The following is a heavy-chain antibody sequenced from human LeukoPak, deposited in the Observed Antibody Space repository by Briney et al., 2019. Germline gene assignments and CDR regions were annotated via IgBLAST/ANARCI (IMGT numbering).Heavy chain of an antibody. CDR1: GFIFNNFA. V-gene: IGHV3-23*01. CDR2: VSINGTSP. Sequence: GGCLRLSCAASGFIFNNFAMSWVSQAPGKGRGWVSGVSINGTSPYSTDSVKGRFTISRDNSKNTVYLQMNSKRVEDTAVYYCAKSLRYSSGCHHFDYWGQGTLVTVSS. CDR3: AKSLRYSSGCHHFDY. J-gene: IGHJ4*02. D-gene: IGHD6-19*01.